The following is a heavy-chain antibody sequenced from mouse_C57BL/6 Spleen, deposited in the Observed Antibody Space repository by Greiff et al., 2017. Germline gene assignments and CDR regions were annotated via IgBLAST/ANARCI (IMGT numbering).Heavy chain of an antibody. J-gene: IGHJ1*03. CDR1: GYTFTSYW. CDR3: AIRGDYCGSSYWYFDV. CDR2: IHPSDSDT. V-gene: IGHV1-74*01. D-gene: IGHD1-1*01. Sequence: VQLQQPGAELVKPGASVKVSCKASGYTFTSYWMHWVKQRPGQGLEWIGRIHPSDSDTNYNQKFKGKATLTVDKSSSPAYMQLSSLTSEDSAVYYCAIRGDYCGSSYWYFDVWGTGTTVTVSS.